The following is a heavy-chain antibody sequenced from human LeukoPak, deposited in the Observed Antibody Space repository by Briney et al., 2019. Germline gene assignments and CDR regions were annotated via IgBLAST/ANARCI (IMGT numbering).Heavy chain of an antibody. J-gene: IGHJ4*02. V-gene: IGHV1-2*02. Sequence: ASVKVSCKASGYTFTAYYIHWVRQAPGQGLEWTGWINPNTGGTNFAQRFQGRVTMTRDTSINTAYTELSSLRSDDTAMYYCAREGAPQLSSYFDHWGQGTLVTVSS. CDR2: INPNTGGT. CDR1: GYTFTAYY. D-gene: IGHD1-1*01. CDR3: AREGAPQLSSYFDH.